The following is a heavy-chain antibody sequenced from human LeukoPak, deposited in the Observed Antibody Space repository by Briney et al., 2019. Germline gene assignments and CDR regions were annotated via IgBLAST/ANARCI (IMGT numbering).Heavy chain of an antibody. CDR3: ARGAIGSAVAGTVDY. V-gene: IGHV4-34*01. CDR2: INHSGST. D-gene: IGHD6-19*01. J-gene: IGHJ4*02. CDR1: GGSFSGYY. Sequence: SETLSLTCAVYGGSFSGYYWSWIRQPPGKGLEWIGEINHSGSTNYNPSLKSRVTILVDTSKNQFSLKLSSVTAADTAVYYCARGAIGSAVAGTVDYWGQGTLVTVSS.